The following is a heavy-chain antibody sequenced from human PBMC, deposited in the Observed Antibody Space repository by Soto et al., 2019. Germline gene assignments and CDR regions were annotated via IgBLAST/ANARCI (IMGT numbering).Heavy chain of an antibody. CDR2: IYYSGST. J-gene: IGHJ4*02. Sequence: QLQLQESGPGLVKPSETLSLTCTVSGDSISSSYYWGWVRQPPGKGLEWIGTIYYSGSTSYNPSLKSRVTISVDMSEIRFSLKLSSVTAADTAVYYCATRRGGAFYFDNWGQGTLVTVSS. D-gene: IGHD2-15*01. V-gene: IGHV4-39*01. CDR3: ATRRGGAFYFDN. CDR1: GDSISSSYY.